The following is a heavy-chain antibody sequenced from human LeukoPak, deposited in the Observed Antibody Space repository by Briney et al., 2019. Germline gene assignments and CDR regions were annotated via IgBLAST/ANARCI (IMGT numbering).Heavy chain of an antibody. V-gene: IGHV4-38-2*02. Sequence: PSETLSLTCTVSGYSISSGYYWGWIRQPPGKGLEWIGSIYHSGSTYYNPSLKSRVTISVDTSKNQFSLKLSSVTAADTAVYYCARVISSTNPHTIIHGLYYYYMDVWGKGTTVTVSS. CDR2: IYHSGST. D-gene: IGHD2-2*01. CDR3: ARVISSTNPHTIIHGLYYYYMDV. CDR1: GYSISSGYY. J-gene: IGHJ6*03.